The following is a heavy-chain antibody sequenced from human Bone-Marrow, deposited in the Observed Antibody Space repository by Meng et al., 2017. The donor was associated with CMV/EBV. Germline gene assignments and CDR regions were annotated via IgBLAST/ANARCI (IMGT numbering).Heavy chain of an antibody. Sequence: GGSLRLSCVASGFTFNTYSLHWVRQAPGKGLEWVAVTSYEGSNKYYADSVKGRFTISRDNSKNTLYLQMNSLRAEDTAVYYCAKGGYSGYRSADYWGQGTLVTVSS. CDR1: GFTFNTYS. D-gene: IGHD5-12*01. V-gene: IGHV3-30*04. CDR3: AKGGYSGYRSADY. J-gene: IGHJ4*02. CDR2: TSYEGSNK.